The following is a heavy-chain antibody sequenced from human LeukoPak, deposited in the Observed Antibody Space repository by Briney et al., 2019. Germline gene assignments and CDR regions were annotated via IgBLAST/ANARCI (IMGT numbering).Heavy chain of an antibody. D-gene: IGHD7-27*01. V-gene: IGHV1-69*05. CDR2: IIPIFGTA. J-gene: IGHJ3*02. Sequence: ASVKVSCKASGGTFSSYAISWVRQAPGQGLEWMGGIIPIFGTANYAQKFQCRVTITTDESTSTAYMELSSLRSEDTAVYYCARDQGPLGPHAFDIWGQGTMVTVSS. CDR1: GGTFSSYA. CDR3: ARDQGPLGPHAFDI.